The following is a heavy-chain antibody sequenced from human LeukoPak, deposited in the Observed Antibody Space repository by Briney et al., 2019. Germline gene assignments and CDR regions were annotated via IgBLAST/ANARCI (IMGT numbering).Heavy chain of an antibody. Sequence: PGGSLRLSCAASGFTFSSNWMSWVRQAPGKGLEWVYNIKQDGSEKNYVDSVKGRFTISRDNAKNSLYLQMNSLRAEDTAVYYCVAISLDYWGLGTLVTVSS. J-gene: IGHJ4*02. CDR2: IKQDGSEK. CDR3: VAISLDY. V-gene: IGHV3-7*05. CDR1: GFTFSSNW.